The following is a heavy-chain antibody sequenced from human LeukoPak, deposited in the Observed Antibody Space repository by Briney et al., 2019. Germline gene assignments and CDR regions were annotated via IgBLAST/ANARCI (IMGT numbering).Heavy chain of an antibody. CDR1: GFTFSNYA. Sequence: GGSLRLSCAASGFTFSNYAMHWVRQAPGKGLEWVAIISYDGSNKYYADSVKGRFTISRDNSKNTLYLQMNSLRAEDTAVYYCVKGSKLVVITRDHYMAVWGKGTTVTISS. CDR2: ISYDGSNK. CDR3: VKGSKLVVITRDHYMAV. D-gene: IGHD3-22*01. J-gene: IGHJ6*03. V-gene: IGHV3-30*04.